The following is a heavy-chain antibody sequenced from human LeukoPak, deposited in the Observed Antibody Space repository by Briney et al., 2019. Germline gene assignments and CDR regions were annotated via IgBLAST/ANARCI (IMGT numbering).Heavy chain of an antibody. CDR2: IYWNEDK. CDR3: AHSAWGEYCSSTSCYILDAFDI. J-gene: IGHJ3*02. D-gene: IGHD2-2*02. Sequence: SGPTLVNPTQTLTLTCTFSGFALSTSGVGVGWIRQPPGKALEWLALIYWNEDKRYSPSLKSRLTITKDTSKNQVVLTMTNMDPVDSATYYCAHSAWGEYCSSTSCYILDAFDIWGQGTMVTVSS. CDR1: GFALSTSGVG. V-gene: IGHV2-5*01.